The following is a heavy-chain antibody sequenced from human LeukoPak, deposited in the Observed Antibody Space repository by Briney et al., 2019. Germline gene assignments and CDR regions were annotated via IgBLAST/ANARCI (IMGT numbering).Heavy chain of an antibody. CDR1: GGSISSYY. Sequence: SETLSLTCTVSGGSISSYYWSWIRQPPGKGLEWIGEINHSGSTNYNPSLKSRVTISVDTSKNQFSLKLSSVTAADTAVYYCARSSYIAAPDYWGQGTLVTVSS. CDR3: ARSSYIAAPDY. CDR2: INHSGST. J-gene: IGHJ4*02. V-gene: IGHV4-34*01. D-gene: IGHD6-13*01.